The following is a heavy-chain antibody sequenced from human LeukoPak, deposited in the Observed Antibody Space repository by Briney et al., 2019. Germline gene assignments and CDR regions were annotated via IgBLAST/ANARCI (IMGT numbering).Heavy chain of an antibody. Sequence: GGSLRLSCAAAGLTFSSDWMSWVRQVPGNGLEWVATIKQDGSEKYCVDSVKGRFTISRANAKYSLYLQMNSLRAEDTAVYFFLRAKAGIRYFDWLLPYFDYWGQGTLVTVSS. J-gene: IGHJ4*02. CDR2: IKQDGSEK. CDR3: LRAKAGIRYFDWLLPYFDY. D-gene: IGHD3-9*01. V-gene: IGHV3-7*01. CDR1: GLTFSSDW.